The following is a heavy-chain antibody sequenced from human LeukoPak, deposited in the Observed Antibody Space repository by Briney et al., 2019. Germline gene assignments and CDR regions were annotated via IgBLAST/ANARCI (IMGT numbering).Heavy chain of an antibody. Sequence: PGGSLRLSCAASGFTFSDSAMHWVRQASGKGLEWVGRIRSKANNYATTYDASVKGRFTISRDDSKNMAYLQMNSLKTEDTAVYYCAKAGSSTYLLARYFDYWGQGTLVTVSS. V-gene: IGHV3-73*01. CDR2: IRSKANNYAT. CDR1: GFTFSDSA. CDR3: AKAGSSTYLLARYFDY. J-gene: IGHJ4*02. D-gene: IGHD2-2*01.